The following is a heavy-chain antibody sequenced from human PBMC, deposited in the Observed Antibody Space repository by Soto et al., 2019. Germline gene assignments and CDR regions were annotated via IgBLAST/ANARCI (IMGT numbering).Heavy chain of an antibody. CDR2: ISAYNGNT. J-gene: IGHJ3*02. Sequence: ASVKVSCKASGYTFTSYGISWVRQAPGQGLEWMGWISAYNGNTNYAQKLQGRVTMTTDTSTSTAYMELRSLRSDDTAVYYCARVLYCTMVYFFDIWGQGTMVTVSS. D-gene: IGHD3-10*01. CDR1: GYTFTSYG. CDR3: ARVLYCTMVYFFDI. V-gene: IGHV1-18*01.